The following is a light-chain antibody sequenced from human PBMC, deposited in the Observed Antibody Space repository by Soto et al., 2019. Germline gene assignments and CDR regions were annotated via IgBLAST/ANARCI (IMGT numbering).Light chain of an antibody. CDR2: GVS. CDR1: QSVSSD. Sequence: EIVMTQSPATLSVSPGERATLSCRASQSVSSDLAWYHQKPGQAPRLLIYGVSNRATGIPDRFSGSGSGTDSTLTISRLEPDDFAVYYCQQYGGSPQTFGQGTKVDIK. V-gene: IGKV3-20*01. J-gene: IGKJ1*01. CDR3: QQYGGSPQT.